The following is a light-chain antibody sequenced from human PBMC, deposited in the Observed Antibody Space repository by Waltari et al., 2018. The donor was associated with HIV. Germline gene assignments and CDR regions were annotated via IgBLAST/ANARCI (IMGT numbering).Light chain of an antibody. CDR2: DVN. V-gene: IGLV2-11*01. J-gene: IGLJ2*01. CDR3: CSYAGNYTLV. Sequence: QSALTQPRPVSGSPGQSVPIPCTGTSSDVGGYNYVSCYQQHPGKAPKLMIYDVNKRPAGGPDLFAGSKSGNTASLTIAGLQAEDEADYYCCSYAGNYTLVFGGGTKLTVL. CDR1: SSDVGGYNY.